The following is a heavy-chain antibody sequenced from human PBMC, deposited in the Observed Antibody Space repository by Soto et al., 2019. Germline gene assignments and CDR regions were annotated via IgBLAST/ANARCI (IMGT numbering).Heavy chain of an antibody. V-gene: IGHV3-30-3*01. CDR1: GFTFSSYA. D-gene: IGHD6-6*01. Sequence: GGSLRLSCAASGFTFSSYAMHWVRQAPGKGLEWVAVISYDGSNKYYADSVKGRFTTSRDNSKNTLYLQMNSLRAEDTAVYYCASDVAARPGSFDYWGQGTLVTVSS. J-gene: IGHJ4*02. CDR2: ISYDGSNK. CDR3: ASDVAARPGSFDY.